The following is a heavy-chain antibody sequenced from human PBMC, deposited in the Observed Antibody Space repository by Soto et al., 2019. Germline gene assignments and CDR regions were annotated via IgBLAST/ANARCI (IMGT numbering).Heavy chain of an antibody. Sequence: PGGSLRLSCAASGFTFSNAWMSWVRQTPGKGLEWGGRIKSKSDGGTTDYATPVKGRFTISRDDSKNTLYLQMNSLKTEDTGVNYCTTESLTIGGQYYHYYGMDVWGQGTTVTVSS. V-gene: IGHV3-15*01. CDR3: TTESLTIGGQYYHYYGMDV. CDR1: GFTFSNAW. J-gene: IGHJ6*02. CDR2: IKSKSDGGTT. D-gene: IGHD3-9*01.